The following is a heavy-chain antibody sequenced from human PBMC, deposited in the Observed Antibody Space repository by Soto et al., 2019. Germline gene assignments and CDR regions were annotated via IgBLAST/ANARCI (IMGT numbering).Heavy chain of an antibody. D-gene: IGHD2-2*01. Sequence: SETLSLTCSVSGGSIGGYYGRWVRQPPGKGLEWIGYIYYSGSTNYNPSLKSRVTISVDTSKNQFSLKLSSVTAADTAVYYCARGYCSSTSCYRNWFDPWGQGTLVTVSS. J-gene: IGHJ5*02. V-gene: IGHV4-59*08. CDR1: GGSIGGYY. CDR3: ARGYCSSTSCYRNWFDP. CDR2: IYYSGST.